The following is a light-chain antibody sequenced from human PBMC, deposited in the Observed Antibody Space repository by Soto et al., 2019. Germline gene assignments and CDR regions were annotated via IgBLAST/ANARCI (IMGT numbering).Light chain of an antibody. CDR2: EAS. V-gene: IGKV3-11*01. CDR1: QTVRSS. J-gene: IGKJ4*01. CDR3: QQHIGWPLT. Sequence: IVLTQSPATLSLSPGERVTLSCRATQTVRSSLAWYQQKPGQAPRLIIYEASNRATGIPARFSGSGSGTDFTLSISSLEPEDFAVYYCQQHIGWPLTFGGGTKVDIK.